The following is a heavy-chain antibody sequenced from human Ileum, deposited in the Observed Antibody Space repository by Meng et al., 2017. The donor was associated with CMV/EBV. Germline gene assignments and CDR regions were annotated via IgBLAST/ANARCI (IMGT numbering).Heavy chain of an antibody. CDR1: GYTFTDYY. CDR3: AKYTAIGARGLDY. CDR2: INPNTGDT. Sequence: KASGYTFTDYYIHWVRQAPGQGLEWMGWINPNTGDTNCAQKFQGRVTMTRDTSISTAYMELSSLRSDDTALYFCAKYTAIGARGLDYWGQGTLVTVSS. J-gene: IGHJ4*02. D-gene: IGHD3-10*01. V-gene: IGHV1-2*02.